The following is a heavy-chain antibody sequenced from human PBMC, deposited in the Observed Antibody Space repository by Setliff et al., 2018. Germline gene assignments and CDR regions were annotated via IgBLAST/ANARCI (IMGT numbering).Heavy chain of an antibody. V-gene: IGHV4-59*01. CDR1: GGSIRNYY. CDR2: IYYSGST. CDR3: ARHKVIKKEFIRLTWFDP. J-gene: IGHJ5*02. Sequence: SETLSLTCTVSGGSIRNYYWSWIRQPPGKGLEWIGYIYYSGSTNYNPSLKSRVTISVDTSKNQFSLKLSSVTAADTAVYYCARHKVIKKEFIRLTWFDPWGQGTPVTVSS. D-gene: IGHD3-10*01.